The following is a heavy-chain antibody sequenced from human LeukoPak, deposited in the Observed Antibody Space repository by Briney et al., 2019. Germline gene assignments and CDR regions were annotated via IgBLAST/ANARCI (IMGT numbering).Heavy chain of an antibody. CDR1: GYTFTSYG. CDR2: INAGNGNT. Sequence: ASVKVSCKASGYTFTSYGISWVRQAPGQGLEWMGWINAGNGNTKYSQKFQGRVTITRDTSASTAYMELSSLRSEDTAVYYCARGYCSSTSCYSFDYWGQGTLVTVSS. V-gene: IGHV1-3*01. J-gene: IGHJ4*02. CDR3: ARGYCSSTSCYSFDY. D-gene: IGHD2-2*01.